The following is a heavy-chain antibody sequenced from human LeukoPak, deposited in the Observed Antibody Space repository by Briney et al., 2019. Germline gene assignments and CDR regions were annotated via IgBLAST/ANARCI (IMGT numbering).Heavy chain of an antibody. CDR2: IYYSGST. V-gene: IGHV4-39*07. CDR1: GDSISTSSYY. J-gene: IGHJ6*04. D-gene: IGHD3-10*01. CDR3: AKDLDDLWFGEFLYV. Sequence: PSETLSLTCSVSGDSISTSSYYWGWIRQPPGKGLEWIGTIYYSGSTYYNPSLTSRVTISMDTSKSQVSLRLTSLTAADTAVYYCAKDLDDLWFGEFLYVWGKGTTVTISS.